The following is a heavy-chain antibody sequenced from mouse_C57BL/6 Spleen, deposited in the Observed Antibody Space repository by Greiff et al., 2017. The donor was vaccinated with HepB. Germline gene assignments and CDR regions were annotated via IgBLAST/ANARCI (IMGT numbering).Heavy chain of an antibody. CDR1: GFNIKDYY. D-gene: IGHD1-1*01. CDR2: IDPEDGET. Sequence: EVKLMESGAELVKPGASVKLSCTASGFNIKDYYMPWVKQRTEQGLEWIGRIDPEDGETKYAPNFQGKATITADTSSNTAYLQLSSLTSEDTAVYYCARARITRDVDYWGQGTTLTVSS. V-gene: IGHV14-2*01. J-gene: IGHJ2*01. CDR3: ARARITRDVDY.